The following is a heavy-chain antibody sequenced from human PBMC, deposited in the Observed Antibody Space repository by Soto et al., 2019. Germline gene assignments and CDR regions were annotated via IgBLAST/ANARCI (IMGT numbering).Heavy chain of an antibody. CDR2: INAGNGNT. CDR1: GYTFTSCA. D-gene: IGHD3-10*01. J-gene: IGHJ6*02. Sequence: ASVKVSCEASGYTFTSCAMHWVRQAPGERLEWMEWINAGNGNTKYSQKFQGRVTITRDTSASTAYMELSRLRSEDTAVYYCAKLWFGELSSEKDYYYGMDVWGQGTTVTVS. CDR3: AKLWFGELSSEKDYYYGMDV. V-gene: IGHV1-3*01.